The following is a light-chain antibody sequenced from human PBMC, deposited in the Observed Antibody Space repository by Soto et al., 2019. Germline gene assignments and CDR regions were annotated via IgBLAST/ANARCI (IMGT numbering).Light chain of an antibody. CDR2: DAS. Sequence: EMVLTQSPATLSLSPGDRATLSCRASQSVSSYFAWYQQKPGQAPRLLIYDASNRATGIPARFSGSGSGTDFTLTISSLEAEDFAVYYCQQRSIWPLTFGQGTRLEIK. CDR3: QQRSIWPLT. J-gene: IGKJ5*01. V-gene: IGKV3-11*01. CDR1: QSVSSY.